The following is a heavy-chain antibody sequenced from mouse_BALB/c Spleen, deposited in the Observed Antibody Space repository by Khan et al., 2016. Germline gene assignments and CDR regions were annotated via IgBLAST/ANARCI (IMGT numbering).Heavy chain of an antibody. J-gene: IGHJ4*01. D-gene: IGHD2-4*01. CDR1: GFTFTDYY. CDR2: IRNKANTYTT. V-gene: IGHV7-3*02. CDR3: ERDRGRLRGSMDY. Sequence: EVELVESGGGLVQPGGSLRLSCATSGFTFTDYYMSWVRQPPGKALEWLGSIRNKANTYTTEYSASVNGRFTISRDNSHSMLYLQMNTLSAEDSATNYSERDRGRLRGSMDYWGQGTSVTVSS.